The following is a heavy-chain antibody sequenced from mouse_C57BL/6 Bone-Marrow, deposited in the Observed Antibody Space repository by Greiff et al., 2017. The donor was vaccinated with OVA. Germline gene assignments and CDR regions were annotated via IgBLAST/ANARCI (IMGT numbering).Heavy chain of an antibody. CDR3: ARRNSGSSYGYFDV. CDR2: ISYDGSN. Sequence: ESGPGLVKPSQSLSLTCSVTGYSITSGYYWNWIRQFPGNKLEWMGYISYDGSNNYNPSLKNRISITRDTSKNQFFLKLNSVTTEDTATYYCARRNSGSSYGYFDVWGTGTTVTVSS. D-gene: IGHD1-1*01. V-gene: IGHV3-6*01. J-gene: IGHJ1*03. CDR1: GYSITSGYY.